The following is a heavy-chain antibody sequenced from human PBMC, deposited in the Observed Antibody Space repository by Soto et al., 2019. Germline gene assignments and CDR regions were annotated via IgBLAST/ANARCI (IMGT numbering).Heavy chain of an antibody. CDR1: GYSFTSYW. V-gene: IGHV5-51*01. Sequence: GESLKISCKGSGYSFTSYWIGWVRQMPGKGLEWMGIIYPGDSDTRYSPSFQGQVTISADKSISTAYLQWSSLKASDTAMYYCARHLGDGYNSGYFDYWGQGTLVTVSS. CDR2: IYPGDSDT. J-gene: IGHJ4*02. CDR3: ARHLGDGYNSGYFDY. D-gene: IGHD5-12*01.